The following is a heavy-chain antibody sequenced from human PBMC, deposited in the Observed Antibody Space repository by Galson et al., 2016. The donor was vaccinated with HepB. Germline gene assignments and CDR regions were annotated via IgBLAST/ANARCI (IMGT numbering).Heavy chain of an antibody. CDR3: ARGYYDNSFDY. CDR2: IGGFSSPV. Sequence: SLRLSCAASGFTFTSYSMGWVRQAPGKGLEWVSFIGGFSSPVYYADSAKGRFTISRDNDRTSLYLQMSSLRDEDTAVYYCARGYYDNSFDYLGQGALVTVSS. CDR1: GFTFTSYS. J-gene: IGHJ4*02. D-gene: IGHD3-9*01. V-gene: IGHV3-48*02.